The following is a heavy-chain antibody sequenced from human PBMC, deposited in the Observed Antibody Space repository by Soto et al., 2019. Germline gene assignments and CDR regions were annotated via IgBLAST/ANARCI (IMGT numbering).Heavy chain of an antibody. CDR3: GKEKERWFGELGYYYYGMDV. CDR1: GFTFSSYG. V-gene: IGHV3-30*18. Sequence: QVQLVESGGGVVQPGRSLRLSCAASGFTFSSYGMHWVRQAPGKGLEWVAVISYDGSNKYYADSVKGRFTISRDNSKNTLYLQMNSLRAEDTAVYYCGKEKERWFGELGYYYYGMDVWGQGTTVTVSS. CDR2: ISYDGSNK. J-gene: IGHJ6*02. D-gene: IGHD3-10*01.